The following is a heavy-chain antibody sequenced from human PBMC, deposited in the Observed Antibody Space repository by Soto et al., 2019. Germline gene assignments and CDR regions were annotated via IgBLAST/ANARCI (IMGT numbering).Heavy chain of an antibody. V-gene: IGHV3-48*03. CDR1: GFTFSSYE. Sequence: PGGSLRLSCAASGFTFSSYEMNWVRQAPGKGLEWVSYISSSGSTIYYADSVKGRFTVSRDNSKNTLYLQMNSLRAEDTAVYYCAKAVITSYCFDYWGQGTLVTVSS. D-gene: IGHD3-22*01. CDR2: ISSSGSTI. CDR3: AKAVITSYCFDY. J-gene: IGHJ4*02.